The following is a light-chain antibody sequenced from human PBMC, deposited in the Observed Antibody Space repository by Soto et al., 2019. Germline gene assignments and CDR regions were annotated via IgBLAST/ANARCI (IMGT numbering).Light chain of an antibody. V-gene: IGKV1-39*01. J-gene: IGKJ3*01. CDR3: HQYDTVPYD. CDR2: AAS. CDR1: QSIANN. Sequence: DIQMTQSPSSLSASVGDRVTITCRASQSIANNLNWYQQKPGTAPKLLIFAASSLQSGVPSRLSGSGSGTDFTLTISSLQPEDIATYYCHQYDTVPYDFGPGTKVDIK.